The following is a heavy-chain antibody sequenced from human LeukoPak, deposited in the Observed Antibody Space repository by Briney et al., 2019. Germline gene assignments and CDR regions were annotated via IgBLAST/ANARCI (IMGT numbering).Heavy chain of an antibody. D-gene: IGHD3-22*01. Sequence: YETLALTCTVSADSITSSIYYWSGIREPPGKGLELIGNICYRGITYYNPSLMMRLDISLDKYKNQFSVTLSCVTAADTAVYYCARLQYYYDSNGYYSLYYFDYWGQGTVVTVS. J-gene: IGHJ4*02. CDR3: ARLQYYYDSNGYYSLYYFDY. CDR2: ICYRGIT. V-gene: IGHV4-39*01. CDR1: ADSITSSIYY.